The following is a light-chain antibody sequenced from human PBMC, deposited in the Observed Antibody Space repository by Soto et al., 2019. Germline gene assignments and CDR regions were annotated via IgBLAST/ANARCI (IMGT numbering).Light chain of an antibody. Sequence: MQMTQSPSSLAASIGNGVTISGRASESISIYLNWYQRKPGKAPKILIYSTSNLQSGVPSRFSGSGSGTDFTLTIASLQHEDIGTFYCHHSYYTAHTFGQGPKVDIK. J-gene: IGKJ2*01. CDR2: STS. V-gene: IGKV1-39*01. CDR3: HHSYYTAHT. CDR1: ESISIY.